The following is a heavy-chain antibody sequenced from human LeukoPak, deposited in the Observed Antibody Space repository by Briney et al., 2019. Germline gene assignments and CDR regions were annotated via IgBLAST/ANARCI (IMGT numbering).Heavy chain of an antibody. J-gene: IGHJ4*02. Sequence: GGSLRLSCAASGFTFSSYWMQWVRQVPGRGLVWVSRINAAGNSTIYTDSVKGRFTISRDNAKNTLYLQMNSLRAEDTALYFCAREPEFSRNYFIDSWGQGTLVTVSS. CDR3: AREPEFSRNYFIDS. V-gene: IGHV3-74*01. D-gene: IGHD1-26*01. CDR2: INAAGNST. CDR1: GFTFSSYW.